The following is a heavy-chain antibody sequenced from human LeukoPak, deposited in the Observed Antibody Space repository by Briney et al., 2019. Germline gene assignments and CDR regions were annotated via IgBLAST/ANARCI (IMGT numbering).Heavy chain of an antibody. CDR2: LYSGGNT. J-gene: IGHJ5*01. Sequence: PGGSLRLSCAASGFPFSTFPMGWVRQPPGKGLEWVSVLYSGGNTYYADSVKGRFTISRDNSKNTLYLQMNTLRAEDTAVYYCAGHDWFEFWGQGTLVTVSS. V-gene: IGHV3-53*01. CDR3: AGHDWFEF. CDR1: GFPFSTFP.